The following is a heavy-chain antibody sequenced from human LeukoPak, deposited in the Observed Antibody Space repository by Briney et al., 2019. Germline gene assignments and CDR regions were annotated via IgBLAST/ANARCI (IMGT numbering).Heavy chain of an antibody. D-gene: IGHD1-26*01. Sequence: GGSLRLSCAASGFTFSSYAMSWVRQAPGKGLEWVSAISGSGGSIYYADSVKGRFTISRDNAKNSLYLQMNSLRAEDTAVYYCARDPGAYSGVIDYWGQGTLVTVSS. CDR2: ISGSGGSI. J-gene: IGHJ4*02. CDR3: ARDPGAYSGVIDY. V-gene: IGHV3-23*01. CDR1: GFTFSSYA.